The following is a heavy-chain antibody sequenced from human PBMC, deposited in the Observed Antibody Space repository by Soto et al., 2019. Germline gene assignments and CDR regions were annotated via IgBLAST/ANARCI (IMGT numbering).Heavy chain of an antibody. CDR3: ARVRIRAVAGTGYFDY. V-gene: IGHV3-11*01. J-gene: IGHJ4*02. Sequence: WGSLRLSCAASGFIFSDYYMSWIRQAPGKGLGWVSYISGCCSTIYYADSVKWRCTISRDNAKKSRNLQMNSPRAEATAVYYCARVRIRAVAGTGYFDYWGRGTLVAVSS. D-gene: IGHD6-19*01. CDR2: ISGCCSTI. CDR1: GFIFSDYY.